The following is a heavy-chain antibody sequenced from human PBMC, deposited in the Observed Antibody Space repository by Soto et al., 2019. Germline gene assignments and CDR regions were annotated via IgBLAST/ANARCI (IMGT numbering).Heavy chain of an antibody. CDR2: ISAYNGNT. CDR3: ARAGHRVYDILTAYYILPAAEYYYLDV. J-gene: IGHJ6*03. V-gene: IGHV1-18*01. D-gene: IGHD3-9*01. CDR1: GYTFTSYG. Sequence: ASVKVSCKASGYTFTSYGISWVRQAPGQGLEWMGWISAYNGNTNYAQKLQGRVTMTTDTSTSTAYMELRSLRSDDTAVYYCARAGHRVYDILTAYYILPAAEYYYLDVWG.